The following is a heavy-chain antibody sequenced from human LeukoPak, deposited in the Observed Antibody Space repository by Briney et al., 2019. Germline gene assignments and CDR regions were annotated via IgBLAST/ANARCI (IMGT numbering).Heavy chain of an antibody. Sequence: SETLSLTCTVSGGSISSYYWSWIRQPPGKGLEWIGYIYYSGSTNYNPSLKSRVTMSLDTSMNQFSLRLNSVTVADTAVYYCARVFCSSATCQKSFDYWGQGTLVTVSS. CDR1: GGSISSYY. D-gene: IGHD2-2*01. CDR3: ARVFCSSATCQKSFDY. V-gene: IGHV4-59*01. J-gene: IGHJ4*02. CDR2: IYYSGST.